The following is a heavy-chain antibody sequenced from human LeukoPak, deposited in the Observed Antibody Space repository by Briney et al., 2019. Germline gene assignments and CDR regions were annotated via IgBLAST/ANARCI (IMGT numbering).Heavy chain of an antibody. CDR3: ARQFNALHYYDSSGYYYFDY. D-gene: IGHD3-22*01. CDR2: VYYSGST. J-gene: IGHJ4*02. CDR1: GGSISSSSYY. V-gene: IGHV4-39*01. Sequence: SETLSLTCTVSGGSISSSSYYWGWIRQPPGKGLEWIGSVYYSGSTYYNPSLKSRVTISVDTSKNQFSLKLSSVTAADTAVYYCARQFNALHYYDSSGYYYFDYWGQGTLVTVSS.